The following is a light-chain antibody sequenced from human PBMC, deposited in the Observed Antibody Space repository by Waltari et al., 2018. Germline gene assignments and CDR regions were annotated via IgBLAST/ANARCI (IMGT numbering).Light chain of an antibody. CDR2: LGS. Sequence: DIVMTQSPLSLPVTLGEPASISCRSSQSLIYTNGYNYLDWYLQKPGQSPQLLIYLGSNRASGVPDRFSGSGSGTNFTLKISRVEAEDVGIYYCMQALQTPTFGGGTKVEI. V-gene: IGKV2-28*01. CDR3: MQALQTPT. J-gene: IGKJ4*01. CDR1: QSLIYTNGYNY.